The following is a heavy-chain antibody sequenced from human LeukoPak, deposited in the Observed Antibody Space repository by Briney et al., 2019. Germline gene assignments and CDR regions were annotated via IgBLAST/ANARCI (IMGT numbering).Heavy chain of an antibody. Sequence: GGSLRLSCAASGFTFSSYSMNWVRQAPGKGLEWVSSISSSSSYIYYADSVKGRFTISRDNSKNTLYLQMNSLRAEDTAVYYCAKDFSEQQLVPGLDAFDIWGQGTMVTVSS. CDR3: AKDFSEQQLVPGLDAFDI. D-gene: IGHD6-13*01. J-gene: IGHJ3*02. CDR2: ISSSSSYI. CDR1: GFTFSSYS. V-gene: IGHV3-21*01.